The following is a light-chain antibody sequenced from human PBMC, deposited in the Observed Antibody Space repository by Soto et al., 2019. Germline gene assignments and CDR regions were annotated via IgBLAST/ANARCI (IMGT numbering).Light chain of an antibody. CDR1: QSVANSY. CDR2: GAS. Sequence: EIVMTQSPVTLSVSPGERATLSCRASQSVANSYLAWYQQKPGQAPRLLIFGASTRAAGIPARFSGSGSGTEFTLTISSLQSEDFATYYCQQYNSYLFTFGPGTKVDIK. J-gene: IGKJ3*01. V-gene: IGKV3-15*01. CDR3: QQYNSYLFT.